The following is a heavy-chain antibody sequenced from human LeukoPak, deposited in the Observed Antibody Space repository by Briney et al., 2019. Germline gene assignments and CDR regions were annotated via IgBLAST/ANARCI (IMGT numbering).Heavy chain of an antibody. D-gene: IGHD6-19*01. CDR1: EFTFSSYR. Sequence: PGGSQRLSCAVSEFTFSSYRMNWVRQAPGKGLEWVASISSGGNYIYYIDSVEGRFTISRDNAKNSLYLQMNSLRAEDTAVYYCARGDSSGWDFDYWGQGTLVTVSS. V-gene: IGHV3-21*01. CDR2: ISSGGNYI. CDR3: ARGDSSGWDFDY. J-gene: IGHJ4*02.